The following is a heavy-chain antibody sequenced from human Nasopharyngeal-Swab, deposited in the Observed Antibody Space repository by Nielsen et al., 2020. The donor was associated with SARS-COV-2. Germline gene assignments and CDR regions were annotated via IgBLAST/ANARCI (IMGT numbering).Heavy chain of an antibody. V-gene: IGHV4-59*01. J-gene: IGHJ4*02. CDR2: TYHSGST. D-gene: IGHD5-24*01. Sequence: RQAPGKGLEWIGSTYHSGSTNNNPSLKSRVTISVDTSKNQFSLKLSSVTAADTAVYYCARGEMATIPNFDYWGQGTLVTVSS. CDR3: ARGEMATIPNFDY.